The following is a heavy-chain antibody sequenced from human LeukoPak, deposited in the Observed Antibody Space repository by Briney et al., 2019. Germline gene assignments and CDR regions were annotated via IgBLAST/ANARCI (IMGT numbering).Heavy chain of an antibody. CDR1: GFTFSDYY. Sequence: GGSLRLSCAASGFTFSDYYMSWIRQAPGKGLEWVSYISSSSSYTDYADSVKGRFTISRDNAKNSLYLQMNSLRAEDTAVYYCARDNGYSYAPWGQGTLVTVSS. CDR3: ARDNGYSYAP. J-gene: IGHJ5*02. CDR2: ISSSSSYT. V-gene: IGHV3-11*05. D-gene: IGHD5-18*01.